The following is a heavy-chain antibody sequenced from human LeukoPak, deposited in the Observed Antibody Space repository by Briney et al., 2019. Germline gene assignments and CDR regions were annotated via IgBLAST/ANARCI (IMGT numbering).Heavy chain of an antibody. CDR1: GITLSNYG. J-gene: IGHJ5*02. CDR3: ASSSSWYPIWFDP. D-gene: IGHD6-13*01. V-gene: IGHV3-23*01. Sequence: GGSLRLSCAVSGITLSNYGMSWVRQAPGKGLEWVAGISDSGGRTKYADSVKGRFTISRDNAKNSLYLQMNSLRAEDTAVYYCASSSSWYPIWFDPWGQGTLVTVSS. CDR2: ISDSGGRT.